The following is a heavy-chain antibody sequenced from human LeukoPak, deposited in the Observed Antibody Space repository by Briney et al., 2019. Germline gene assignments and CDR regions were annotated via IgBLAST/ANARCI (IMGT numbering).Heavy chain of an antibody. CDR1: GYTFTSYG. V-gene: IGHV1-18*01. CDR2: ISAYNGNT. J-gene: IGHJ4*02. D-gene: IGHD6-19*01. Sequence: ASLKVSCKASGYTFTSYGISWVRQAPGQGLESMGCISAYNGNTNYAQKLQGRVTMTTDTSTSTAYMELRSLRSDDTAVYYCAREVSDGGWPFDYWGQGTLVTVSS. CDR3: AREVSDGGWPFDY.